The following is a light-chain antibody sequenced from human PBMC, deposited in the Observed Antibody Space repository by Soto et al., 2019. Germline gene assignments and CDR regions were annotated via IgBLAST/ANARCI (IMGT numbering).Light chain of an antibody. Sequence: EMVLTQSPGTLSFSPGERATLTCRASHSVSTSYLAWFQQKPGQAPRLLIYGASSKATGIPDRFSGSGSGTDFTVTISRLEPEDFAVYYCQQYGNAPFTFGPGTKVDI. CDR2: GAS. CDR3: QQYGNAPFT. V-gene: IGKV3-20*01. CDR1: HSVSTSY. J-gene: IGKJ3*01.